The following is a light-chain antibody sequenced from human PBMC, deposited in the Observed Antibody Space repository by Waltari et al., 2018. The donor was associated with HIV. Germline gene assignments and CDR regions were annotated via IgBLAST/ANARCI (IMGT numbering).Light chain of an antibody. J-gene: IGLJ2*01. CDR2: EVT. CDR3: SSFAGTHKL. CDR1: NGDISDYNY. Sequence: QSALTQSPSASGSPGQSVNISCTGANGDISDYNYVSWYQQHSDRPPKLIIFEVTKRPSGVPDRFSGSKSGNTASRFVSGLQPEDEATYFCSSFAGTHKLFGGGTKLTVL. V-gene: IGLV2-8*01.